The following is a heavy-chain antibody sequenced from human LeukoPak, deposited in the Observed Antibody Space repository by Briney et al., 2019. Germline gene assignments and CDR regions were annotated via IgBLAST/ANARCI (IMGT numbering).Heavy chain of an antibody. Sequence: SETLSLTCTVSGGSISSYYWSWIRQPPGKGLEWIGYIYYSGSTNYNPSLKSRVTISVDTSKNQFSLKLSSVTAADTAVYYCARGPRDSSGYYPGDFDYWGQGTLVTVSS. J-gene: IGHJ4*02. D-gene: IGHD3-22*01. CDR3: ARGPRDSSGYYPGDFDY. CDR1: GGSISSYY. V-gene: IGHV4-59*12. CDR2: IYYSGST.